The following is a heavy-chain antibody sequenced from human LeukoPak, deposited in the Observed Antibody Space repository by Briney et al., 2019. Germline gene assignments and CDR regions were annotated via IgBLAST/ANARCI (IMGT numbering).Heavy chain of an antibody. D-gene: IGHD6-19*01. CDR2: IYYSGNT. CDR1: GGSFSSYF. V-gene: IGHV4-59*08. Sequence: SETLSLTCTVSGGSFSSYFWSWIRQPPGKGLEWIGFIYYSGNTNYNPSLKSRVTISVDTSKNQFSLKLSSVTAADTAVYYCARSNGWYSPSSPEYFLYWGQGTLVTVSS. CDR3: ARSNGWYSPSSPEYFLY. J-gene: IGHJ1*01.